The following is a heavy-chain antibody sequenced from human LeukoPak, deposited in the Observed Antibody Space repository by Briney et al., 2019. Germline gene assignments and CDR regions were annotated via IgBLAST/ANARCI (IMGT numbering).Heavy chain of an antibody. CDR1: GFTCSNYW. Sequence: GASLRLSCAACGFTCSNYWMSWVRQIPGKGLEWVANIKQDGSEKYYVDSVKGRFTISRDSAKNSLYLQMNSLRAEDTAVYYCARGPLGFCSTNSCPFDYWGQGTLVTVSS. CDR3: ARGPLGFCSTNSCPFDY. V-gene: IGHV3-7*01. J-gene: IGHJ4*02. CDR2: IKQDGSEK. D-gene: IGHD2-2*01.